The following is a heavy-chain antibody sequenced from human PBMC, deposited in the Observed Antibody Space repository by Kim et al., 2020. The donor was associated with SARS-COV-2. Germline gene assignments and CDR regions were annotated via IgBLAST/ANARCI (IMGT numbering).Heavy chain of an antibody. D-gene: IGHD3-16*01. J-gene: IGHJ6*02. Sequence: GGSLRLSCAASGFTFGHYAMHWVRQAPGKGLEWVSGISWNSGSIAYADSVKGRFTISRDNAKNSLYLQMNSLRAQDTALFYCAKEIAGLGSFYYYYGMDVWGQGTTVTVSS. CDR1: GFTFGHYA. V-gene: IGHV3-9*01. CDR2: ISWNSGSI. CDR3: AKEIAGLGSFYYYYGMDV.